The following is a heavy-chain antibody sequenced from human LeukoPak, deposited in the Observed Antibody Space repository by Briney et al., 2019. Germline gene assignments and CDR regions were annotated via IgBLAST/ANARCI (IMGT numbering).Heavy chain of an antibody. D-gene: IGHD5-18*01. V-gene: IGHV3-30-3*01. J-gene: IGHJ4*02. CDR3: ARDRDTAMGL. Sequence: PGGSLRLSCAASGFTFSNCAMHWVRQAPGKGLEWVAIISYDGNDKYYTDSVKGRFTISRDKSKNTLYLQMNSLRAEDTAVYYCARDRDTAMGLWGQGTLVTVSS. CDR1: GFTFSNCA. CDR2: ISYDGNDK.